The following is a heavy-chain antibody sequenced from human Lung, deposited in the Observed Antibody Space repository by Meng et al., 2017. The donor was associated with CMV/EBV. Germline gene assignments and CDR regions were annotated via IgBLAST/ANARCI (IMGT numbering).Heavy chain of an antibody. D-gene: IGHD5-18*01. CDR3: TTDRHSYGYFAFDI. CDR1: GFTFSNAW. V-gene: IGHV3-15*01. CDR2: IKSKTDGGTT. Sequence: GESLKISCAASGFTFSNAWMSWVRQAPGKGLEWVGRIKSKTDGGTTDYAAPVKGRFTISRDDSKNTLYLQMNRLKTEDTAVYYCTTDRHSYGYFAFDIWGQRXMVTVSS. J-gene: IGHJ3*02.